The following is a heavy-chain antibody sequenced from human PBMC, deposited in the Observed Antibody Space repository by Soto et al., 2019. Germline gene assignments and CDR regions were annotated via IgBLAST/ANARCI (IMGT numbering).Heavy chain of an antibody. CDR1: GFTFSGST. J-gene: IGHJ1*01. CDR2: IRSKANDYAT. CDR3: TGGYCTGGTCYSGYFQH. Sequence: EVQLVQSGGGLVQPGGSLKLSCAASGFTFSGSTVHWVRQASGEGLQWVGRIRSKANDYATTYIASVKGRFTISRDDSRNTAYLQMIDLKTEDTAVYYCTGGYCTGGTCYSGYFQHWGQGALVTV. V-gene: IGHV3-73*02. D-gene: IGHD2-15*01.